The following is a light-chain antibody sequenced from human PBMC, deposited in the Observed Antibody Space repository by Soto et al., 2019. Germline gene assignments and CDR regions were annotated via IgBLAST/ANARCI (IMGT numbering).Light chain of an antibody. CDR1: QNIYGW. V-gene: IGKV1-5*01. J-gene: IGKJ1*01. CDR2: DAS. CDR3: QQYNSYPWT. Sequence: DIQMTQSPSTLSASVGDRVTITCRATQNIYGWLAWHQQKSGKAPKLLIYDASSLESGVPSRFSGSGSGTEFTVTISSLQPDDFATYYCQQYNSYPWTFGQGTKVEV.